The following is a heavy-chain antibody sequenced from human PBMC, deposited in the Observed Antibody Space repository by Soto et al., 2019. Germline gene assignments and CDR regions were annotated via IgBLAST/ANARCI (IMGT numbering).Heavy chain of an antibody. CDR2: IYPGDSDT. Sequence: GESLKISCKGSGYSFTSYWIGWVRQMPGKGLERMGIIYPGDSDTRYSPSFQGQVTISADKSISTAYLQWSSLKASDTAMYYCARQAGTTKLYYYYGMDVWGQGTTVTVSS. J-gene: IGHJ6*02. CDR3: ARQAGTTKLYYYYGMDV. V-gene: IGHV5-51*01. CDR1: GYSFTSYW. D-gene: IGHD1-7*01.